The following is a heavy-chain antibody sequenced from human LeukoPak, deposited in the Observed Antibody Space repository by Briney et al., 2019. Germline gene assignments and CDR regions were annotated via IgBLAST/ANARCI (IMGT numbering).Heavy chain of an antibody. CDR1: GGSISSGDYY. CDR2: IYYGGST. Sequence: SQTLSLTCTVSGGSISSGDYYWTWIRQPPGKGLEWIGCIYYGGSTYYNPSLKSRLTISVDTSKNQFSLTLSSVTAADTAVYYCSRDVQTSGDAFDIWGQGTMVTVSS. J-gene: IGHJ3*02. D-gene: IGHD4-11*01. V-gene: IGHV4-30-4*01. CDR3: SRDVQTSGDAFDI.